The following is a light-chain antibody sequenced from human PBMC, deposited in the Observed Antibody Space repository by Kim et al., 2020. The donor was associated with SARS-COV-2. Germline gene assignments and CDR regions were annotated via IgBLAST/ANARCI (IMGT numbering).Light chain of an antibody. CDR1: SSNIGAGYD. CDR3: QSYDSSLSTLV. CDR2: ANS. Sequence: QRGTISGTGSSSNIGAGYDVHWYQQLPGTAPKLLIYANSNRPSGVPDRFSGSKSGTSASLAITGLQAEDEADYYCQSYDSSLSTLVFGGGTQLTVL. V-gene: IGLV1-40*01. J-gene: IGLJ2*01.